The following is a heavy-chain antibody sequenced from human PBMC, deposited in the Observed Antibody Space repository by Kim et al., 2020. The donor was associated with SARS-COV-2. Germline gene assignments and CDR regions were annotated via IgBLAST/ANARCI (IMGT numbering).Heavy chain of an antibody. CDR1: GSPFTDYY. D-gene: IGHD2-15*01. V-gene: IGHV1-2*06. Sequence: ASVKVSCKASGSPFTDYYIHWVRQAPGQGFEWMGRISPNSGGTNYAQKFQGTVTLTRDTSISTAYMELSGLRSDDTAVYYCASTPYADAGAGFDFWGQGT. CDR2: ISPNSGGT. CDR3: ASTPYADAGAGFDF. J-gene: IGHJ4*02.